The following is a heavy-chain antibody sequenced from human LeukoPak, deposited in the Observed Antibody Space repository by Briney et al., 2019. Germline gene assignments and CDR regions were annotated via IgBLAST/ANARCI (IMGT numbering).Heavy chain of an antibody. V-gene: IGHV3-49*03. CDR1: GFTFGDYA. CDR2: TRSKAYGGTT. J-gene: IGHJ4*02. D-gene: IGHD5-12*01. Sequence: PGGSLRLSCTTSGFTFGDYAMNWFRQAPGKGLEWVGFTRSKAYGGTTEYAASVKGRFTISRDDSKSIAYLQMNSLKNEDTAVYYCSSYSGYGFTPFDYWGQGTLVTVSS. CDR3: SSYSGYGFTPFDY.